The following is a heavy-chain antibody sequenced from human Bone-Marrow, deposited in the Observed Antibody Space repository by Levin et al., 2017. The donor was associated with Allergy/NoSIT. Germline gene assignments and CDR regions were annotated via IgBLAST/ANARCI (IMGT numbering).Heavy chain of an antibody. Sequence: SETLSLTCAVSGGSISSSNWWSWVRQPPGKGLEWIGEIYHSGSTNYNPSLKSRVTISVDKSKNQFSLKLSSVTAADTAVYYCARRELLHYYYYGMDVWGQGTTVTVSS. CDR1: GGSISSSNW. J-gene: IGHJ6*02. CDR2: IYHSGST. D-gene: IGHD1-7*01. V-gene: IGHV4-4*02. CDR3: ARRELLHYYYYGMDV.